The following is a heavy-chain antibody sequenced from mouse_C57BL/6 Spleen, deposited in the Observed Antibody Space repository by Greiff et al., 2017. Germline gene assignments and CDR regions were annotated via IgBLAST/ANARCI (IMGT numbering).Heavy chain of an antibody. J-gene: IGHJ1*03. Sequence: QVQLQQSGSELAIPGASVQISCKASGYAFSISTLHWVKQRPGQGLEWIGRLYPGGGDTKYNRKFKGKATLTADQSSSTAYMQLSCLTSEDSAVYFFARSGWSGYHWYFDYWGTGTTVTVSS. CDR3: ARSGWSGYHWYFDY. CDR1: GYAFSIST. D-gene: IGHD3-1*01. V-gene: IGHV1-82*01. CDR2: LYPGGGDT.